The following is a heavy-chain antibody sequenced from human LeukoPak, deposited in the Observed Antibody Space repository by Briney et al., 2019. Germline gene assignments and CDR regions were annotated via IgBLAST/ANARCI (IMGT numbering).Heavy chain of an antibody. V-gene: IGHV3-9*01. CDR1: GFTFDDYA. CDR3: AFIVGAYDAFDI. Sequence: SGGSLRLSCAASGFTFDDYAMHWVRQAPGKGLEWVSGISWNSGSIGYADSVKGRFTISRDNAKNSLYLQMNSLRAEDTALYYCAFIVGAYDAFDIWGQGTMVTVSS. CDR2: ISWNSGSI. D-gene: IGHD1-26*01. J-gene: IGHJ3*02.